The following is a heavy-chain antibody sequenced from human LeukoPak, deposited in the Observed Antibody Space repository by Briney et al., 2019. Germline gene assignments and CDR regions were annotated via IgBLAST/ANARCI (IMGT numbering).Heavy chain of an antibody. J-gene: IGHJ4*02. CDR3: TRYQMNY. D-gene: IGHD5-24*01. V-gene: IGHV3-53*01. Sequence: GGSLRLSCTASEFTVSRNYMLWVRQAPGKGLEWVSLIFSNGDTHYADSVKGRFTISRDTSKNTVSLQMNSLRVEDTAMYYCTRYQMNYCGQRTLVTVSS. CDR1: EFTVSRNY. CDR2: IFSNGDT.